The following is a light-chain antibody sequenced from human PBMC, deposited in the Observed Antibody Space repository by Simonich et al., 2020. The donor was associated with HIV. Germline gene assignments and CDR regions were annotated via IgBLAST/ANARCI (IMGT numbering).Light chain of an antibody. CDR3: QQYYSPPIT. CDR2: WAS. J-gene: IGKJ5*01. Sequence: DIVMTQSPDSLAVSLGERATINCKSSQSVLYSSNNKNYLAWYQKKPGQPPKLLIYWASTRESGVPDRFSGSGSGTDFTLTIRTLQAEDVAVYYCQQYYSPPITFGQGTRLEI. CDR1: QSVLYSSNNKNY. V-gene: IGKV4-1*01.